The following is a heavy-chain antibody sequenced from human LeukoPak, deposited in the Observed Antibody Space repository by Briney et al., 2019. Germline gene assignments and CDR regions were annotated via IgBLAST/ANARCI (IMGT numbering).Heavy chain of an antibody. CDR3: ARALTTLTYEGY. J-gene: IGHJ4*02. CDR1: GFIFSSDD. V-gene: IGHV3-33*05. Sequence: GGSLRLSCAASGFIFSSDDMHWVRQAPGKGLEWVAGIQSNGRNKYYVDSVKGRFAISRDNSKSTLYLQVNSLRVEVTAVYYCARALTTLTYEGYWGQGTLVTVSP. CDR2: IQSNGRNK. D-gene: IGHD1-1*01.